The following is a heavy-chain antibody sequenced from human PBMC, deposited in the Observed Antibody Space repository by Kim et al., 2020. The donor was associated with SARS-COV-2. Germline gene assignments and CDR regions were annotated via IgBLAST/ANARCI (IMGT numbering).Heavy chain of an antibody. CDR1: GGSISSYY. J-gene: IGHJ4*02. CDR2: IYYSGST. V-gene: IGHV4-59*08. CDR3: ARTYYDFWSGYPNSYFDY. Sequence: SETLSLTCTVSGGSISSYYWSWIRQPPGKGLEWIGYIYYSGSTNYNPSLKSRVTISVDTSKNQFSLKLSSVTAADTAVYYCARTYYDFWSGYPNSYFDYWGQGTLVTVSS. D-gene: IGHD3-3*01.